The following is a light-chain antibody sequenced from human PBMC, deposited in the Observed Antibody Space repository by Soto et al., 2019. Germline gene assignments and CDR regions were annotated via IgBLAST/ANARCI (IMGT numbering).Light chain of an antibody. J-gene: IGKJ1*01. CDR3: QQYNNWPRT. CDR2: GAS. CDR1: QSVSSN. Sequence: IVLTESPATLSVSPGERATLSCRASQSVSSNLAWYQQKPGQAPRLLIYGASTRATGIPGRFSGSGSGTEFTLTISSLQSEDFAVYYCQQYNNWPRTFGQGTKV. V-gene: IGKV3-15*01.